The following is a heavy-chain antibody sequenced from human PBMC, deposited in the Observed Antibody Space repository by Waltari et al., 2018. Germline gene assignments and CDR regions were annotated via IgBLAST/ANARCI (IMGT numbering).Heavy chain of an antibody. Sequence: QVQLQESGPGLVKPSQTLSLTCTVSGGSISSGGYYWSWIRQHPGKGLEWIGYIYYRGRTEYSPSLKRRGTRSVDTSKNQFSLKLSAVTAADTAVYYCARGESVTFDYWGQGTLVTVSS. CDR1: GGSISSGGYY. J-gene: IGHJ4*02. V-gene: IGHV4-31*03. D-gene: IGHD5-18*01. CDR3: ARGESVTFDY. CDR2: IYYRGRT.